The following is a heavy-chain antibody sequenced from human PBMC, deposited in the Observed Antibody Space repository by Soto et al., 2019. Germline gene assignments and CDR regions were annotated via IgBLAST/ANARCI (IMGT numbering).Heavy chain of an antibody. V-gene: IGHV1-2*02. CDR2: INPNSGGT. D-gene: IGHD5-18*01. CDR1: GYPFTGYY. J-gene: IGHJ5*02. CDR3: ATLSPPLPDGWIQWFDP. Sequence: ASVKVSCKASGYPFTGYYMHWLRQARGQGLEWMGWINPNSGGTNYAQKFQGRFTMTRDTSISTAYMELSRLRSDDTAVYYCATLSPPLPDGWIQWFDPWGQGSLVTVS.